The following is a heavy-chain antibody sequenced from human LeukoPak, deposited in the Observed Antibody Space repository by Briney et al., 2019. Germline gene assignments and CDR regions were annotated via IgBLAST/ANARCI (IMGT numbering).Heavy chain of an antibody. V-gene: IGHV3-21*01. Sequence: PGGSLRLSCAASGFTFSSYSMNWVRQAPGKGLEWVSSISSSSSYIYYADSVKGRFTISRDNAKNSLYLQMNSLRAEDTAVYYCARVRNRYYFESGAQNFPPLVFDYWGQGILVTVSS. CDR1: GFTFSSYS. CDR3: ARVRNRYYFESGAQNFPPLVFDY. D-gene: IGHD3-22*01. CDR2: ISSSSSYI. J-gene: IGHJ4*02.